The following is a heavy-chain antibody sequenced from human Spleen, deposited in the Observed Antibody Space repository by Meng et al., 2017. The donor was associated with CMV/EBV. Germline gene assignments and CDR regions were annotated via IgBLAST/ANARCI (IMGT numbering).Heavy chain of an antibody. CDR1: GFTFSIYS. CDR3: ARPAAITHFDY. Sequence: VQLVESGGGLVRPGVSLRLSFAASGFTFSIYSMTWVRQAPGKGLEWVSSISSSSSYIYYADSVKGRFTISRDNAKNSLYLQMNSLRAEDTAVYYCARPAAITHFDYWGQGTLVTVSS. D-gene: IGHD2-2*02. CDR2: ISSSSSYI. V-gene: IGHV3-21*01. J-gene: IGHJ4*02.